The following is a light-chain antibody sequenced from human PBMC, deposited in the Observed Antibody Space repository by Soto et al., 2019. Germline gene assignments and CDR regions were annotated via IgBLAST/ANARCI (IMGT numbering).Light chain of an antibody. CDR1: STDVGGYNW. V-gene: IGLV2-8*01. Sequence: QSVLTQPPSASGSRGQSVTISCTGTSTDVGGYNWVSWYQQHPGKAPKLMIYEVTERPSGVPDRFSGSKSGNTASLTISGLQAEEEADYHCCSFAGRNNRVFGTGTKLTVL. CDR3: CSFAGRNNRV. J-gene: IGLJ1*01. CDR2: EVT.